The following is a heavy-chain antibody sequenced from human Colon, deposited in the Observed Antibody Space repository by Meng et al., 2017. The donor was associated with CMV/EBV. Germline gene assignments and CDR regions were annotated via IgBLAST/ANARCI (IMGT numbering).Heavy chain of an antibody. D-gene: IGHD6-13*01. CDR2: ISWNSGSI. J-gene: IGHJ3*02. CDR1: GFTFDDYA. Sequence: SLKISCAASGFTFDDYAMHWVRQAPGKGLEWVSGISWNSGSIGYADSVKGRFTISRDNAKNSLYLQMNSLRAEDTAVYYCARDRQLYIWGQGTMVTVSS. V-gene: IGHV3-9*01. CDR3: ARDRQLYI.